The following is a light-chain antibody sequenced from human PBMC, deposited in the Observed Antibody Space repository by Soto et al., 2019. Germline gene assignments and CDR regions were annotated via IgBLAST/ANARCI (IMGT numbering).Light chain of an antibody. Sequence: EIVMTQSPATLSVSPGERVTLSCRASQSVSSYLAWYQQKPGQPPRLLIYDASTRATGIQARFSGSGSGTEFTLTVTSLQSEDFAIYYCHQYNTWPFFTFGPGTRVDI. V-gene: IGKV3-15*01. J-gene: IGKJ3*01. CDR1: QSVSSY. CDR3: HQYNTWPFFT. CDR2: DAS.